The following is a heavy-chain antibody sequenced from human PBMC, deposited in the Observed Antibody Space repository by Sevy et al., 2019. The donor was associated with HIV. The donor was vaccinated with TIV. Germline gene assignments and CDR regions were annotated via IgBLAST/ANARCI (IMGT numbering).Heavy chain of an antibody. Sequence: GGSLRLSCAASGFTFSSFAISWVRQAPGKGLEWVSDISGSGGGKKYAESVKGRFTVSRDNAQNTVFLQMNNLRGEDTGLYYCAKEFYRGSYLEDWGQGTLVTVSS. J-gene: IGHJ4*02. CDR1: GFTFSSFA. CDR3: AKEFYRGSYLED. D-gene: IGHD3-10*01. V-gene: IGHV3-23*01. CDR2: ISGSGGGK.